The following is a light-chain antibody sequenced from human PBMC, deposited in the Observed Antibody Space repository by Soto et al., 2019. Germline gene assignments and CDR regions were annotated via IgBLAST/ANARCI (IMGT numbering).Light chain of an antibody. CDR2: STS. CDR1: QSLSVSY. Sequence: EIVLTQSPGTLSLSPGDRATLSCRASQSLSVSYIAWSQQKPGQAPRLLIYSTSTRAAGIPDRFTGRGSGTHFTLAISRLEPADFAVYYCHQFGDSPQTFGQGTTVEV. J-gene: IGKJ1*01. V-gene: IGKV3-20*01. CDR3: HQFGDSPQT.